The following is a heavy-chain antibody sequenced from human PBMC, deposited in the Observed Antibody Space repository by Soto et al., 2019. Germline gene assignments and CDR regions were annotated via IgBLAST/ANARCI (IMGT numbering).Heavy chain of an antibody. J-gene: IGHJ6*02. Sequence: GGSLRLSCAASRFTFSSFGMHWVRQAPGKGLEWVAVISYDGTNKYYADSVRGRFTISRDDSKNTLYLQMNSLRAEDTAVYYCAKDVRTYDYYGMDVWGQGTTVTVSS. CDR1: RFTFSSFG. CDR2: ISYDGTNK. V-gene: IGHV3-30*18. CDR3: AKDVRTYDYYGMDV.